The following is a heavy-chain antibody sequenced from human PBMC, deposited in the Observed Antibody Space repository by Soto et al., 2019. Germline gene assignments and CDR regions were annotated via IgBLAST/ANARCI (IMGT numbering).Heavy chain of an antibody. CDR2: ISCCGGST. CDR1: GFNFKKFA. J-gene: IGHJ4*02. D-gene: IGHD6-19*01. V-gene: IGHV3-23*01. CDR3: AKADGEQWLIPHLDN. Sequence: EVQLLESGGGVVQPGGSLRLSCVASGFNFKKFAMAWVRQAHGEGLEWVSGISCCGGSTSYADSVKGRFSTARDDSKNTLSLQMNGLRVEDTAQYFCAKADGEQWLIPHLDNWGQGTLVTVS.